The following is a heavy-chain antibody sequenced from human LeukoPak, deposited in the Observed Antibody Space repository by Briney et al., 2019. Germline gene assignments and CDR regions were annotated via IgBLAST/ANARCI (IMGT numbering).Heavy chain of an antibody. CDR3: ATRYGSGSPISYFDL. V-gene: IGHV1-2*02. CDR2: INPNSGDT. J-gene: IGHJ2*01. CDR1: GYTFTGYY. D-gene: IGHD3-10*01. Sequence: ASVKVSCKASGYTFTGYYTHWVRQAPGQGLEWMGWINPNSGDTHYPQTFQARVTMTRDTSISTAYMELSRLRSDDTAMYYCATRYGSGSPISYFDLWGRGTLVTVSS.